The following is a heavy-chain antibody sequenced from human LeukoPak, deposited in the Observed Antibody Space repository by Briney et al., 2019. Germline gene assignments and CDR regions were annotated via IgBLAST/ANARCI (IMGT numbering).Heavy chain of an antibody. Sequence: GGSLRLSCAASGFTFSSYSMNWVRQAPGEGLEWVSYISSLSGTIYYADSVKGRFTISRDNAKNSLYLQMNSLRAEDTAVYYCARDRWDLTGGFDYWGQGTLVTVSS. V-gene: IGHV3-48*01. CDR3: ARDRWDLTGGFDY. CDR1: GFTFSSYS. CDR2: ISSLSGTI. J-gene: IGHJ4*02. D-gene: IGHD1-26*01.